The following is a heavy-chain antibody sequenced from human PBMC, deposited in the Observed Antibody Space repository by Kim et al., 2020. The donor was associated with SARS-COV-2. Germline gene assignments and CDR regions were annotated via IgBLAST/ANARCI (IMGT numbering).Heavy chain of an antibody. Sequence: SGGGTYAACSVKGSFTISRENSKNTLYLRMTSLRAEDTAVYYCASSDFDYWGQGTLVTVSS. J-gene: IGHJ4*02. V-gene: IGHV3-23*01. CDR2: SGGGT. CDR3: ASSDFDY.